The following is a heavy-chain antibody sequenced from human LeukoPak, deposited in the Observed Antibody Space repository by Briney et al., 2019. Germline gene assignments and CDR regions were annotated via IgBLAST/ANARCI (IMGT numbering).Heavy chain of an antibody. Sequence: SETLSLTCTVSGYSISSGYYWGWIRQPPGKGLEWIGSIYHSGSTYYNPSLKSRVTISVDTSKNQFSLKLSSVTAADTAVYYCARDLDSSSWYGVDYWGQGTLVTVSS. V-gene: IGHV4-38-2*02. J-gene: IGHJ4*02. CDR2: IYHSGST. CDR3: ARDLDSSSWYGVDY. CDR1: GYSISSGYY. D-gene: IGHD6-13*01.